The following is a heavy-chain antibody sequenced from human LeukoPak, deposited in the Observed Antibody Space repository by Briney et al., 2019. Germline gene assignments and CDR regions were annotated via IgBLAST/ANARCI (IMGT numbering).Heavy chain of an antibody. CDR3: ARRSIAARNFDY. Sequence: GASLQISFQGSGYSFTSYWIGWVRPMPGKGLEWVGIIYPGDSDTRYSPSFQGQVTISADKSISTAYLQWSSLKASDTAMYYCARRSIAARNFDYWGQGTLVTVSS. D-gene: IGHD6-6*01. V-gene: IGHV5-51*01. J-gene: IGHJ4*02. CDR1: GYSFTSYW. CDR2: IYPGDSDT.